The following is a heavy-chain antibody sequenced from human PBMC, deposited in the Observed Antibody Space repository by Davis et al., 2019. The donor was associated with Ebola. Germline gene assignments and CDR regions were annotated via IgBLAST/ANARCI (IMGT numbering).Heavy chain of an antibody. J-gene: IGHJ4*02. D-gene: IGHD2-8*02. CDR1: GGSISSYY. CDR3: ARANPAAGATFDY. CDR2: IYYSGST. Sequence: MPSETLSLTCTVSGGSISSYYWSWVRQPPGKGLEWIGYIYYSGSTNYNPSLKSRVTISVDTSKNQFSLKLSSVTAADTAVYYCARANPAAGATFDYWGQGTLVTVSS. V-gene: IGHV4-59*01.